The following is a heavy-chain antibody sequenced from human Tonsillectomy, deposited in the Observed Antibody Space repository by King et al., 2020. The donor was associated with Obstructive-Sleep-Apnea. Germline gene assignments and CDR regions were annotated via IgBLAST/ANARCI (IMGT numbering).Heavy chain of an antibody. CDR2: IYYSGST. CDR1: GDSISTSYY. Sequence: QLQESGPGLVKPSETLSLTCTVSGDSISTSYYWSGIRQPPGKGLEWIGGIYYSGSTYYNPSLKSRVTISVDTSKNEFFLNLSSVTAADTAVYYCARGPSLGEENDYWGQGTLVTVSS. D-gene: IGHD2-21*01. CDR3: ARGPSLGEENDY. V-gene: IGHV4-39*07. J-gene: IGHJ4*02.